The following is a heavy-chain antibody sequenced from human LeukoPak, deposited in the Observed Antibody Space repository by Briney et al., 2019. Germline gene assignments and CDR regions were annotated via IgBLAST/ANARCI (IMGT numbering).Heavy chain of an antibody. CDR3: TRFATGTLF. CDR2: ISRDGGST. V-gene: IGHV3-74*01. D-gene: IGHD6-13*01. J-gene: IGHJ4*02. Sequence: GGSLRLSCAASGSTVSSYWMHCVRQAPAEGLLWVSRISRDGGSTSSAASVKGRSTISRNNAKNTLYLQMNSLRAEDTAVYHCTRFATGTLFWGQGTLVSVSS. CDR1: GSTVSSYW.